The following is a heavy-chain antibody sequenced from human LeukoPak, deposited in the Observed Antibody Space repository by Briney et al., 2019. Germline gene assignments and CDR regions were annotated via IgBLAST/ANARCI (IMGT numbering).Heavy chain of an antibody. V-gene: IGHV4-61*02. J-gene: IGHJ3*02. Sequence: SQTLSLTCTVSGGSISSGSYYWRWIRQPAGKGLEWIGRIYTSGSTNYNPSLKSRVTISVDTSKNQFSLKLSSVTAADTAVYYCASLAVAGTSAFDIWGQGTMVTVSS. CDR1: GGSISSGSYY. D-gene: IGHD6-19*01. CDR3: ASLAVAGTSAFDI. CDR2: IYTSGST.